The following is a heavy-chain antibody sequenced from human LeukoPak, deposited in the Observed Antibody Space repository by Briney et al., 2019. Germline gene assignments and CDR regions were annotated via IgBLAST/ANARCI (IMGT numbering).Heavy chain of an antibody. CDR2: ISSSSSYI. Sequence: GGSLRLSCAASGFTFSSYSMNWVRQAPGKGLEWVSSISSSSSYIYYADSVKGRFTISRDNAKNSLYLQMNSLRAEDTAVYYCATLPVGYLVATIIDYWGQGTLVTVSS. J-gene: IGHJ4*02. V-gene: IGHV3-21*01. CDR3: ATLPVGYLVATIIDY. D-gene: IGHD5-12*01. CDR1: GFTFSSYS.